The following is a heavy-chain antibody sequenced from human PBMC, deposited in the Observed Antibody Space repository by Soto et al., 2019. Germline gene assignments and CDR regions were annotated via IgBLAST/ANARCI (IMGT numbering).Heavy chain of an antibody. CDR3: ARVSSLGWFDP. Sequence: PSETLSLTWIVSGAFIRSYYWSWSRQPAGKGLEWIGRIYISGSTDYNPSLKRRVTMSVDTSKNQFSLKLRSVTAADTAVYYCARVSSLGWFDPWGQGTLVTVSS. CDR2: IYISGST. V-gene: IGHV4-4*07. D-gene: IGHD3-16*01. J-gene: IGHJ5*02. CDR1: GAFIRSYY.